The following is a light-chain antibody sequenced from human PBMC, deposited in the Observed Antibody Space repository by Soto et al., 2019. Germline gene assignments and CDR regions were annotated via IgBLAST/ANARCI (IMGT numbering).Light chain of an antibody. CDR3: QSYDSSLSGGI. CDR1: SSNIGAGYD. J-gene: IGLJ2*01. V-gene: IGLV1-40*01. Sequence: QSVLTQPPSVSGAPGQRVTISCTGSSSNIGAGYDVHWYQQLPGTAPNLLIYGNNNRPSGVPDRFSGSKSGTSASLAITGLQAEDEADYYCQSYDSSLSGGIFGGGTQLTVL. CDR2: GNN.